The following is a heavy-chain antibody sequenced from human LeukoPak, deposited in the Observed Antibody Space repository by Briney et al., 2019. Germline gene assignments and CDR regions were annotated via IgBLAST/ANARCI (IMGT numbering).Heavy chain of an antibody. V-gene: IGHV3-53*01. Sequence: GGSLRLSCAASGFTFSSFGMHWVRQAPGKGLEWVAVIYSGGSTYYADSVKGRFTISRDNSKNTLYLQMNSLRAEDTAVYYCARAPLYYFDYWGQGTLVTVSS. CDR3: ARAPLYYFDY. J-gene: IGHJ4*02. D-gene: IGHD3-10*01. CDR1: GFTFSSFG. CDR2: IYSGGST.